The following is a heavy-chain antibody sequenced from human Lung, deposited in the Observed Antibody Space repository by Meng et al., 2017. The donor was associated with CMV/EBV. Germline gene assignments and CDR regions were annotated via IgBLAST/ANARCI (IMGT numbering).Heavy chain of an antibody. V-gene: IGHV1-8*01. Sequence: ASVXVSXXASGYSFTRYDINWVRQAPGQGLEWMGWMNPNNGDTGYAQKFQGRVTMTRDTSISTVYMELNSLRSEDTAVYYCARVEGPAGAMLKYFYYYGLEVWGQGTTVIVSS. CDR3: ARVEGPAGAMLKYFYYYGLEV. CDR1: GYSFTRYD. D-gene: IGHD6-13*01. CDR2: MNPNNGDT. J-gene: IGHJ6*02.